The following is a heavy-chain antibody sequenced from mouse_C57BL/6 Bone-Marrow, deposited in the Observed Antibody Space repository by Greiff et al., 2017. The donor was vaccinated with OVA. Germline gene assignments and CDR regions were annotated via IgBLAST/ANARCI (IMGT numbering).Heavy chain of an antibody. CDR3: ARWGTTVVDWYFDV. CDR1: GYTFTDYY. J-gene: IGHJ1*03. D-gene: IGHD1-1*01. Sequence: LQESGPELVKPGASVKISCKASGYTFTDYYINWVKQRPGQGLEWIGWIFPGSGSTYYNEKFKGKATLTVDKSSSTAYMLLSSLTSEDSAVYFCARWGTTVVDWYFDVWGTGTTVTVSS. V-gene: IGHV1-75*01. CDR2: IFPGSGST.